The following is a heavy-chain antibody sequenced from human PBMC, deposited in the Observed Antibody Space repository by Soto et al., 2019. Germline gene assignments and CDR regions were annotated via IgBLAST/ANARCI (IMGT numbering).Heavy chain of an antibody. Sequence: QVQLVESGGGVVQPGRSLRLSCAASGFSFSSYAMHWVRQAPGKGLQWVAVISHDGSNKYYADSVKGRFTISRENSKNTLYLQMNSRRVEDTAVYYCARETYYFDYWGQGTLVTVSS. V-gene: IGHV3-30-3*01. CDR3: ARETYYFDY. CDR2: ISHDGSNK. CDR1: GFSFSSYA. J-gene: IGHJ4*02.